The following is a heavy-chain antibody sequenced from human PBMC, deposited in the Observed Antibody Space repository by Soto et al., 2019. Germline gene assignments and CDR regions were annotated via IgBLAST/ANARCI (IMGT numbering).Heavy chain of an antibody. J-gene: IGHJ6*02. CDR2: IYYSGST. V-gene: IGHV4-30-4*01. Sequence: SETLSLTCSVSGGSISSGDYYWSWIRQPPGKGLEWFGYIYYSGSTYYNPSLQRRITMSVDTSKNQFSLKLSSVTAADTAVYYCARERGVSSSPTKWDYYYYGVDVWGPGTTVTVSS. D-gene: IGHD6-6*01. CDR1: GGSISSGDYY. CDR3: ARERGVSSSPTKWDYYYYGVDV.